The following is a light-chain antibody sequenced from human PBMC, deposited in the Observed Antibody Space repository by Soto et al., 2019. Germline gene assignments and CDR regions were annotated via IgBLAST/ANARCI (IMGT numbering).Light chain of an antibody. J-gene: IGKJ1*01. V-gene: IGKV3-15*01. CDR2: GES. CDR3: KQHNVWPAK. CDR1: QNVLSN. Sequence: EILLTHSPASLCVSPVEGATVSCSASQNVLSNLAWYQQKPGQAPRLLIYGESTRATGVQDRFSGSGSGKEFTITIRSMQYEDFEVYYCKQHNVWPAKVGQGNQVDIK.